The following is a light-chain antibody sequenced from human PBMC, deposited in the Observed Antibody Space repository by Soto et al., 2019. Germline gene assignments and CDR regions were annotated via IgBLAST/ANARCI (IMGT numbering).Light chain of an antibody. CDR3: QKYSSAPMYT. Sequence: DIQMTQSPSSLSASVGDRVTITCRASQGISNYLAWYQQKPGKVPKLLIYAASTLRSGVPSRFSGSGSGTDFSLTISSLQPEDVATYYCQKYSSAPMYTFGQGTKLEIK. CDR1: QGISNY. J-gene: IGKJ2*01. V-gene: IGKV1-27*01. CDR2: AAS.